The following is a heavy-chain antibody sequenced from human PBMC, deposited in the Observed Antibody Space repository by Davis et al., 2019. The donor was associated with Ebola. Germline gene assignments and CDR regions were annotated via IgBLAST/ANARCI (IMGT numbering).Heavy chain of an antibody. CDR1: GYTFTSYA. D-gene: IGHD1-1*01. V-gene: IGHV1-18*01. Sequence: ASVQVSCKASGYTFTSYAMHWVRQAPGQGLEWMGCISAYNGNTNSAQKLQGRVTMTTDTSTSTAYMELRSLRSDDTAVYYCARAQFPTTSDHWGQGTLVTVSS. CDR3: ARAQFPTTSDH. J-gene: IGHJ4*02. CDR2: ISAYNGNT.